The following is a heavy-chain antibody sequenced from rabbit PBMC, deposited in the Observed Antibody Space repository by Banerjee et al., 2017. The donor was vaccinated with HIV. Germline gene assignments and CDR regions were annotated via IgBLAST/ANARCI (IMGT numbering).Heavy chain of an antibody. V-gene: IGHV1S40*01. D-gene: IGHD6-1*01. Sequence: QSLEASGGGLVQPGGSLTLTCTASGFPISNKYVTCWVRQAPGKGLEWIACINTSSGNTVYASWAKGRFTISKTSSTTVTLQMTSLTAADTATYFCARNGGMLDYKLWGPGALVTVS. CDR3: ARNGGMLDYKL. CDR2: INTSSGNT. CDR1: GFPISNKYV. J-gene: IGHJ4*01.